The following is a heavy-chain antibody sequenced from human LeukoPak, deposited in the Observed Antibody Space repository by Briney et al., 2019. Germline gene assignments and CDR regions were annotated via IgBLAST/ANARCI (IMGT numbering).Heavy chain of an antibody. Sequence: ASVKVSCKASGGTFSSYAISWARQATGQGLEWMGWMNPNSGNTGYAQKFQGRVTMTRNTSISTAYMELSSLRSEDTAVYYCARDNDSRDPPHFDYWGQGTLVTVSS. CDR2: MNPNSGNT. V-gene: IGHV1-8*02. J-gene: IGHJ4*02. CDR3: ARDNDSRDPPHFDY. CDR1: GGTFSSYA. D-gene: IGHD3-16*01.